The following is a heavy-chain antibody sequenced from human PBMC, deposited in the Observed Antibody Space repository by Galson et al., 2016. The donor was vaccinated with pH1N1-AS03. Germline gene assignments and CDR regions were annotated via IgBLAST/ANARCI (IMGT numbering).Heavy chain of an antibody. CDR3: AGYHGVGNGAFDI. CDR1: GGTLNNFA. CDR2: IILVFGTT. D-gene: IGHD3-10*01. V-gene: IGHV1-69*13. J-gene: IGHJ3*02. Sequence: SVKVSCKASGGTLNNFAISWVRQAPGQGLEWLGRIILVFGTTNYAQKFQGRVMITADESTSTAYMELSSLRFDDTAVYYCAGYHGVGNGAFDIWGRGTLVTVTS.